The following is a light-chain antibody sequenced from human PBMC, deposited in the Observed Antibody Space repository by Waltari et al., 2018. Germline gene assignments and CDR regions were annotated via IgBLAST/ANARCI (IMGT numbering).Light chain of an antibody. J-gene: IGKJ2*01. Sequence: VLTQSPGTLSLSPGERPTVSCRASQRLTKNYLAWYQQKPGQAPRLLIYGASSRAAGIPDRFSGSGSGTDFTLTISRLEPEDFAMYYCQQYGSSILYTFGQGTKLEIK. CDR2: GAS. V-gene: IGKV3-20*01. CDR3: QQYGSSILYT. CDR1: QRLTKNY.